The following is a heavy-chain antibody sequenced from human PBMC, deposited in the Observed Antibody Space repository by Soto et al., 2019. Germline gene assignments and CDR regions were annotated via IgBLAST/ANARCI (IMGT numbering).Heavy chain of an antibody. Sequence: SETLSLTCTVSGGSISSSSYYWGWIRQPPGKGLEWIGSIYYSGSTYYNPSLKSRVTISVDTSKNQFSLKLSSVTAADTAVYYCATFLCSSTFCSDSGWYYGMDVWGQGTTGTGSS. V-gene: IGHV4-39*01. J-gene: IGHJ6*02. D-gene: IGHD2-2*01. CDR2: IYYSGST. CDR1: GGSISSSSYY. CDR3: ATFLCSSTFCSDSGWYYGMDV.